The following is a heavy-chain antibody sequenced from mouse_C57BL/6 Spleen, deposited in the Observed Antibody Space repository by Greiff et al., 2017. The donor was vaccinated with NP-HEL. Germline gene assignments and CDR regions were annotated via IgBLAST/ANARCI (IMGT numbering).Heavy chain of an antibody. CDR1: GYAFTNSL. Sequence: QVQLQQSGAELVRPGTSVKVSCKASGYAFTNSLIEWVKQRPGPGLEWIGVINPGSGGTNYNEKFKGKATLTADKSSSTAYMQLSSLTSEDSAVYFCARSHRGYFDYWGQGTTLTVSS. CDR2: INPGSGGT. D-gene: IGHD3-1*01. CDR3: ARSHRGYFDY. J-gene: IGHJ2*01. V-gene: IGHV1-54*01.